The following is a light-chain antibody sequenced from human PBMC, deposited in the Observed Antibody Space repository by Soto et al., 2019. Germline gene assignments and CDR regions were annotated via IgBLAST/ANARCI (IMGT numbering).Light chain of an antibody. V-gene: IGKV1-39*01. CDR1: QNISSY. CDR2: AAS. J-gene: IGKJ5*01. CDR3: QQTYTTLIT. Sequence: DIQMTQSPSPLSTPVGDRVTLPFRASQNISSYLHWYQQKPGKAPKLLIYAASSLLSGVPSRFSGSGSGTDFTPTISSLQPEDFATYYCQQTYTTLITFGQGTRLEI.